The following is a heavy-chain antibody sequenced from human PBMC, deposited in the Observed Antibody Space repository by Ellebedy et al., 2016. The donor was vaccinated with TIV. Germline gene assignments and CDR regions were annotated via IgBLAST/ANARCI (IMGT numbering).Heavy chain of an antibody. D-gene: IGHD1-1*01. CDR3: VKGSGTMDV. V-gene: IGHV3-23*01. Sequence: PGGSLRLSCAASGFTFSASGMTWARQAPGKGLEWVSGISSGGITYYADSVRGRFIISRDNSKNTLYLQMNSLRAEDTATYYCVKGSGTMDVWGQGTTVTVSS. J-gene: IGHJ6*02. CDR1: GFTFSASG. CDR2: ISSGGIT.